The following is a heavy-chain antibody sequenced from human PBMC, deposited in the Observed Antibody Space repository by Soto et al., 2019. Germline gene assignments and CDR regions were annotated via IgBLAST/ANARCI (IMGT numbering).Heavy chain of an antibody. J-gene: IGHJ4*02. CDR3: ARTGDGHHDFLDY. V-gene: IGHV3-7*01. Sequence: PGGSLRLSCAASGFTFSAYWMNWVRQAPGKGLEWVANINQDGNEDNLLDSVKGRFTISRDNAKNSLFLQMNSLRVDDTAVYYCARTGDGHHDFLDYWGQGALVTVSS. CDR1: GFTFSAYW. CDR2: INQDGNED. D-gene: IGHD1-1*01.